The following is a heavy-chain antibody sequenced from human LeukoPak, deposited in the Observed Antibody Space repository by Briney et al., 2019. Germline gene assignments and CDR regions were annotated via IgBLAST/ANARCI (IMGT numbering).Heavy chain of an antibody. J-gene: IGHJ3*02. V-gene: IGHV4-59*01. D-gene: IGHD2-21*02. CDR2: INYSGRT. CDR3: AGRQHIVVLTATRGDFDI. CDR1: GGSISNYY. Sequence: SETLSLTCTVSGGSISNYYWSCIRQPPGKGLEWIGYINYSGRTNYNPSLKSRVTMSLDTSKDQFSLKLNSLTAADTAVYDCAGRQHIVVLTATRGDFDIWGQGTMVTVSS.